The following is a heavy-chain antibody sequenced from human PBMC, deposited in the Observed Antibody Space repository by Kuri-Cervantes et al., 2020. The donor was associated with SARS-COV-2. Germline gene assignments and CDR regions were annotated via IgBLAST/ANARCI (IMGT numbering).Heavy chain of an antibody. CDR1: GGSISSGDYY. Sequence: LRLSCTVSGGSISSGDYYWSWIRQPPGKGLEWIGYIYYSGSTYYNPSLKSRVTISVDTSKNQFSLKLSSVTAADTAVYYCARHKDYGDYLGAFDIWGQGTMVTVSS. D-gene: IGHD4-17*01. CDR3: ARHKDYGDYLGAFDI. CDR2: IYYSGST. J-gene: IGHJ3*02. V-gene: IGHV4-30-4*08.